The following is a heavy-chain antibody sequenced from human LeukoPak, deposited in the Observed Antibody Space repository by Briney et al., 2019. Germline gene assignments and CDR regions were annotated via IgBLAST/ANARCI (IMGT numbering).Heavy chain of an antibody. CDR1: GFTFDDYG. D-gene: IGHD3-9*01. J-gene: IGHJ5*02. CDR3: ARSILTGYYNYNWFDP. V-gene: IGHV3-20*04. CDR2: INWNGGST. Sequence: PGGSLRLSCAASGFTFDDYGMSWVRQAPGKGLEWVSGINWNGGSTGYADSVKGRFTISRDNAKNSLYLQMNSLRAEDTALYYCARSILTGYYNYNWFDPWGQGTLVTVSS.